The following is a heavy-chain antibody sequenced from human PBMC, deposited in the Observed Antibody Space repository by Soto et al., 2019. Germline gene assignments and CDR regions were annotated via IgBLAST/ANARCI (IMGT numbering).Heavy chain of an antibody. D-gene: IGHD3-22*01. Sequence: SETLSLTCTVSGGSISRGDYYWSWIRQPPGKGLEWIGYIYYSGSTYYNPSLKSRVTISVDTSKNQFSLKLTSVTAAHTAVYYCARVFTLIPNWFAPWGQGTLVTVSS. V-gene: IGHV4-30-4*01. CDR1: GGSISRGDYY. CDR2: IYYSGST. CDR3: ARVFTLIPNWFAP. J-gene: IGHJ5*02.